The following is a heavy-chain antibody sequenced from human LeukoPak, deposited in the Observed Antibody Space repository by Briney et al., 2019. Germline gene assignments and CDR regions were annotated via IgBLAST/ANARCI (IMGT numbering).Heavy chain of an antibody. J-gene: IGHJ6*03. V-gene: IGHV4-38-2*02. CDR2: IYHSGST. CDR3: ARQLGSGGGRVYYMDV. Sequence: RPSETLSLTCTVAGYSISSGYYWGCIRQPPGKGLEWIGWIYHSGSTYYNPSLKSRVTISVDTSKNQFSLKLSSVTAADTAVYYCARQLGSGGGRVYYMDVWGKGTTVTVSS. D-gene: IGHD3-10*01. CDR1: GYSISSGYY.